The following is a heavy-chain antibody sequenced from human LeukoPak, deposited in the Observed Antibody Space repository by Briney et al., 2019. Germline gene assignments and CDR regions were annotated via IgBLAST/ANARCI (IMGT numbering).Heavy chain of an antibody. V-gene: IGHV3-7*01. Sequence: GGSLRLSCAASGFTFSSYWMSWVRQAPGKGLEWVANIKQDGSEKYYVDSVKGRFTISRDNAKNSLYLQMNSLRAEDTAVYYCARDRDTAMVSPDYWGQGTLVTVSS. CDR2: IKQDGSEK. CDR3: ARDRDTAMVSPDY. D-gene: IGHD5-18*01. CDR1: GFTFSSYW. J-gene: IGHJ4*02.